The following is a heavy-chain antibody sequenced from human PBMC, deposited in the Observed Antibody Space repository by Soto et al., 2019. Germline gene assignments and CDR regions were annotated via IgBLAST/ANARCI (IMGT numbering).Heavy chain of an antibody. CDR2: IYYSGTT. V-gene: IGHV4-28*03. CDR1: GYSISSSNW. CDR3: AKGVYGDYHNRFDP. J-gene: IGHJ5*02. Sequence: PSETLSLTCAVSGYSISSSNWWGWIRRPPGKGLEWIGYIYYSGTTYYNPSLKSRVTMSVDTSKNQFSLKLTSVTAADTAVYYCAKGVYGDYHNRFDPWGQGTLVTVSS. D-gene: IGHD4-17*01.